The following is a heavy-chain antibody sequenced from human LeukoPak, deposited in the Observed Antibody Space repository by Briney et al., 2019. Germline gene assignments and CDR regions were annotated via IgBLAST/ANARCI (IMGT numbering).Heavy chain of an antibody. Sequence: LRLSCAASGFTFSSYWMHWVRQAPGKGLVWVSRINSDGSSTSYADSVKGRFTISRDNAKNTLYLQMNSLRAEDTAVYYCARDRRIAAAGLGVAHPFDYWGQGTLVTVSS. CDR1: GFTFSSYW. J-gene: IGHJ4*02. V-gene: IGHV3-74*01. CDR3: ARDRRIAAAGLGVAHPFDY. D-gene: IGHD6-13*01. CDR2: INSDGSST.